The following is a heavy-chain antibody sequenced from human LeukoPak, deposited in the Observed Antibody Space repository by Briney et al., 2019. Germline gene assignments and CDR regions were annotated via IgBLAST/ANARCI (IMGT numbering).Heavy chain of an antibody. CDR2: ISGSGGST. CDR3: AELGLTMIGGV. D-gene: IGHD3-10*02. CDR1: GFTFSSYG. Sequence: GGSLRLSCAASGFTFSSYGMSWVRQAPGKGLEWVSAISGSGGSTYYADSVKGRFTISRDNSKHTLYLQINSLRAEDTAVYYCAELGLTMIGGVWGKGTTVSISS. V-gene: IGHV3-23*01. J-gene: IGHJ6*04.